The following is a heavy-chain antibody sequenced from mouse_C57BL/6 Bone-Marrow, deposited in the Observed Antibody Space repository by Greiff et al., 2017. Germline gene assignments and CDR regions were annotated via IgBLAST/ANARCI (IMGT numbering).Heavy chain of an antibody. J-gene: IGHJ4*01. CDR3: ARSYDYDDYTMDY. D-gene: IGHD2-4*01. Sequence: QVQLQQSGAELVKPGASVKLSCKASGYTFTNYWMHWVKQRPGQGLEWIGMMHPNGGSPDYNEKFKSEATLSVDKSSRTAYMELSSLTSDDSAVYYCARSYDYDDYTMDYWGQGTSVTVSS. V-gene: IGHV1-64*01. CDR1: GYTFTNYW. CDR2: MHPNGGSP.